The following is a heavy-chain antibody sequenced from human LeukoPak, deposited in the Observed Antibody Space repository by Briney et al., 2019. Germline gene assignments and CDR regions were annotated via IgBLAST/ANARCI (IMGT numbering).Heavy chain of an antibody. J-gene: IGHJ3*02. CDR3: ARSITMIRGIHDAFDI. Sequence: ASVKVSCKPSGYTFTSYGITWVRQAPGQGLEWMGWISPYNGNTNYAQKVQGRVTMTTDTSTSTAYMELRSLTSDDTAVYYCARSITMIRGIHDAFDIWGQGTMVTVYS. CDR2: ISPYNGNT. D-gene: IGHD3-10*01. CDR1: GYTFTSYG. V-gene: IGHV1-18*01.